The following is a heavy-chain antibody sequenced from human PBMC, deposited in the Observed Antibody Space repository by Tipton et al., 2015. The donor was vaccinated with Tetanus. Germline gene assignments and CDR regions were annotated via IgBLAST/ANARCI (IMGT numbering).Heavy chain of an antibody. D-gene: IGHD3-9*01. Sequence: GSLRLSCAASGFNFSVYGMNWVRQATGKGLEWVSYISSGSSTLYYADSVKGRFTISRDNAKNSLFLQMNSLGIEDTALYYCARDRGEDDVLTSCTIGLWGQGTLVTVSS. CDR1: GFNFSVYG. V-gene: IGHV3-48*01. CDR3: ARDRGEDDVLTSCTIGL. CDR2: ISSGSSTL. J-gene: IGHJ4*02.